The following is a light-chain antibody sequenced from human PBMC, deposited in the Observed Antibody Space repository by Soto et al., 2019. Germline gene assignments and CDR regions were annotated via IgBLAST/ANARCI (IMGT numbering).Light chain of an antibody. V-gene: IGKV3-11*01. Sequence: EIVLTQSPASLSLSPGDSASLSCRASQTISGFLAWYQQKPGQVPSLLIYDASNRATGIPARFSGSGSGTDFTLTISSLEPEDFAVYYCQQRSNWPLTFGQGTKV. J-gene: IGKJ1*01. CDR1: QTISGF. CDR2: DAS. CDR3: QQRSNWPLT.